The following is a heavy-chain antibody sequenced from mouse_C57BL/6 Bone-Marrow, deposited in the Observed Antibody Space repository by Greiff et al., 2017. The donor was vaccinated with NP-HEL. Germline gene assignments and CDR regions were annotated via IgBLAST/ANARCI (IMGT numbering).Heavy chain of an antibody. J-gene: IGHJ4*01. D-gene: IGHD1-1*01. CDR1: GFTFSSYA. CDR3: ARERNYSDAMDY. Sequence: EVMLVESGGGLVKPGGSLKLSCAASGFTFSSYAMSWVRQTPEKRLEWVATISDGGSYTYYPDNVKGRFTTSRDNAKNNLYLQMSHLKSEDTAMYYCARERNYSDAMDYWGQGTSVTVSS. CDR2: ISDGGSYT. V-gene: IGHV5-4*01.